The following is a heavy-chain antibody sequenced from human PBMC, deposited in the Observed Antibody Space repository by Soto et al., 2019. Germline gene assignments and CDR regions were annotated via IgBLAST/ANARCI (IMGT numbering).Heavy chain of an antibody. J-gene: IGHJ6*03. V-gene: IGHV5-51*01. D-gene: IGHD3-3*01. Sequence: GESLKISCKGSGYSFTSYWIGWVRQMPGKGLEWMGIIYPGDSDTRYSPSFQGQVTISADKSISTAYLQWSSLKASDTAMYYCATVPTIFGVVPGYTDVWGKGTTVTVSS. CDR3: ATVPTIFGVVPGYTDV. CDR2: IYPGDSDT. CDR1: GYSFTSYW.